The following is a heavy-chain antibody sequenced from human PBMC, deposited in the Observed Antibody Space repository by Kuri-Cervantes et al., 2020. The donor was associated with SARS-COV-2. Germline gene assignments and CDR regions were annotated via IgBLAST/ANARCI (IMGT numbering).Heavy chain of an antibody. Sequence: GESLKISCAASGIPFSSYGMHWVRQAPGKGLEWVAVIWYDGSNKYYADSVKGRFTISRDNAKNSLYLQMNSLRAEDTAVYYCATLGYCSSTSCPSASYYYYYGMDVWGQGTTVTVSS. CDR2: IWYDGSNK. V-gene: IGHV3-33*03. CDR3: ATLGYCSSTSCPSASYYYYYGMDV. D-gene: IGHD2-2*01. J-gene: IGHJ6*02. CDR1: GIPFSSYG.